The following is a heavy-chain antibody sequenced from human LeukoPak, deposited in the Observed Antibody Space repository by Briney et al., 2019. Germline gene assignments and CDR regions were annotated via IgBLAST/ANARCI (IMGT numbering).Heavy chain of an antibody. CDR1: GFTFSSYA. J-gene: IGHJ4*02. CDR2: ISSSGSTI. V-gene: IGHV3-48*01. Sequence: GGSLRLSCAASGFTFSSYAMSWVRQAPGKGLEWVSYISSSGSTIYYADSVKGRFTISRDNSKNTLYLQMNSLRAEDTAVYYCAREYSSSSGLLQYFDYWGQGTLVTVSS. D-gene: IGHD6-6*01. CDR3: AREYSSSSGLLQYFDY.